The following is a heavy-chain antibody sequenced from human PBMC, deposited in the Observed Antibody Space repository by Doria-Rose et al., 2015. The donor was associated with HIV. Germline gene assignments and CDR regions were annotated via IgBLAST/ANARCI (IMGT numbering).Heavy chain of an antibody. CDR3: ARIKSSRWYHKYYFDF. CDR2: IFSDDDR. D-gene: IGHD6-13*01. Sequence: SGPVLVKPTETLTLTCTVSGVSLSSPGMGVSWIRQPPGKALEWLANIFSDDDRSYTTSLKSRLTISRRTSKSQVVLTMTDMDPVDTATYYCARIKSSRWYHKYYFDFWGQGTLVIVSA. CDR1: GVSLSSPGMG. V-gene: IGHV2-26*01. J-gene: IGHJ4*02.